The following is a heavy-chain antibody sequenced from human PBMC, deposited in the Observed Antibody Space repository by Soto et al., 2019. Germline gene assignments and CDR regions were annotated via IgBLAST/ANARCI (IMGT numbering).Heavy chain of an antibody. CDR2: IYHSGST. Sequence: QVQLQESGPGLVKPSGTLSLTCAVSSGSISSSNWWSWVRQPPGKALEWIWEIYHSGSTNYNPSLKSRVTISVDKSKNQFSLKLSSVTAADTAVYYCARDSRHYYGSGSRFDYWGQGTLVTVSS. D-gene: IGHD3-10*01. V-gene: IGHV4-4*02. CDR1: SGSISSSNW. CDR3: ARDSRHYYGSGSRFDY. J-gene: IGHJ4*02.